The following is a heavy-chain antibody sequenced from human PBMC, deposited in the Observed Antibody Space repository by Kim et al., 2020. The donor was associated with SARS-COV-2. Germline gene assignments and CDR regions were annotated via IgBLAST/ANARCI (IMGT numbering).Heavy chain of an antibody. V-gene: IGHV4-59*09. J-gene: IGHJ5*02. D-gene: IGHD3-10*01. CDR3: ARGLLGWFDP. Sequence: TTSNPSLTSRVAVSVDTAKNQFSLKLYSATAAGTAVYYCARGLLGWFDPWGQGTLVTVSS. CDR2: T.